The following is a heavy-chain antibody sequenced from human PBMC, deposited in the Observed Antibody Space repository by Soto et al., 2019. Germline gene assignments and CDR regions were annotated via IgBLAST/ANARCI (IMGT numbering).Heavy chain of an antibody. CDR1: GGSISSSSYY. CDR2: IYYSGST. Sequence: SETLSLTCTVSGGSISSSSYYWGWIRQPPGKGLEWIGSIYYSGSTYYNSSLKSRVTISVDTSKNQFSLKLSSVTAADTAVYYCVKDRSFTIFGVVILDYWGQGTLVTVSS. CDR3: VKDRSFTIFGVVILDY. D-gene: IGHD3-3*01. J-gene: IGHJ4*02. V-gene: IGHV4-39*02.